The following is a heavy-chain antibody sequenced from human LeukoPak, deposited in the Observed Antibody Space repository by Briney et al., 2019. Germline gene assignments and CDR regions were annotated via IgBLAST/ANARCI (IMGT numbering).Heavy chain of an antibody. CDR3: ARGNFAIGYCSGGSCWGNYYYYVDV. D-gene: IGHD2-15*01. V-gene: IGHV4-38-2*02. CDR2: IFHSGRM. J-gene: IGHJ6*03. Sequence: SETLSLTCTVPGSSITTDYFWGWLRQTPGKGLEWFGSIFHSGRMYDSPSLRSRVTISVDTSKSQFSLKLSSVTAADTAVYYCARGNFAIGYCSGGSCWGNYYYYVDVWGKGTTVTVSS. CDR1: GSSITTDYF.